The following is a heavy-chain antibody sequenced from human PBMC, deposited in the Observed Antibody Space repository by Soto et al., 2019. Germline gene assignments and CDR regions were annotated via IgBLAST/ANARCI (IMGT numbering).Heavy chain of an antibody. CDR2: ISYDGSNK. D-gene: IGHD6-13*01. V-gene: IGHV3-30-3*01. Sequence: GGSLRLSCAASGFTFSSYAMHWVRQAPGKGLEWVAVISYDGSNKYYADSVKGRFTISRDNSKNTLYLQMNSLRAEDTAVYYSARVLSPNVLAAAGIGYWGQGTLVTVSS. CDR1: GFTFSSYA. J-gene: IGHJ4*02. CDR3: ARVLSPNVLAAAGIGY.